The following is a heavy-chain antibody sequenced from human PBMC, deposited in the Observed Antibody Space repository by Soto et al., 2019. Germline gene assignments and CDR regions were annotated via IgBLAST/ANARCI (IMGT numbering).Heavy chain of an antibody. D-gene: IGHD2-8*01. V-gene: IGHV3-23*01. J-gene: IGHJ6*04. Sequence: QPAGSLGLSCAASGFTFSAYPMIWVRQAPGKGLEHVGSISDSGGKTYYADSVKGRFTISRDNSKHTLHLQMNSLRHEDTAVYYCAKRLSMVSSYYAGRDAWGKGTTVTVSS. CDR2: ISDSGGKT. CDR1: GFTFSAYP. CDR3: AKRLSMVSSYYAGRDA.